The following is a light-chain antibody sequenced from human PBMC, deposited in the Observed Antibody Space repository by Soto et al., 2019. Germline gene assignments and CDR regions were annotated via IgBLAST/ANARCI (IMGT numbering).Light chain of an antibody. Sequence: VLTQPPSASGTPGQRVTISCSGSSSNIGSNYVYWYQQLPGTAPKLLIYRNNQRPSGVPDRFSGSKSGTSASLAISGLRSEDEADYYCAAWDDSLSGYVFGTGTKVTVL. V-gene: IGLV1-47*01. J-gene: IGLJ1*01. CDR2: RNN. CDR1: SSNIGSNY. CDR3: AAWDDSLSGYV.